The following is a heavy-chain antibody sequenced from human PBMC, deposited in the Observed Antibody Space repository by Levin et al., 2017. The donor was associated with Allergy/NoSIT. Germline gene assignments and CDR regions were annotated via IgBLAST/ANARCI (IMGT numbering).Heavy chain of an antibody. V-gene: IGHV3-23*01. CDR3: AKDCGWDCRGSQSYYFDD. J-gene: IGHJ4*02. CDR2: ISGSLGNT. CDR1: GFTFNRYA. D-gene: IGHD2-15*01. Sequence: GESLKISCTASGFTFNRYAMAWVRQAPGKGLEWVSLISGSLGNTYHADSVKGRFTISRDNPKNMLYLQMTSLTDEETAVYYCAKDCGWDCRGSQSYYFDDWGQGTLVTVSS.